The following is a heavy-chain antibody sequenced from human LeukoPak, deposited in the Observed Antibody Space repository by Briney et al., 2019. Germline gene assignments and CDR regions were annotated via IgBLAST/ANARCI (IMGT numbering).Heavy chain of an antibody. CDR1: GFTVSSNY. CDR3: ARHGARQVDATARFDY. D-gene: IGHD2-15*01. Sequence: GGSLRLSCAASGFTVSSNYMSWVRQAPGKGLEWVSVIYSGGSTYYADSVKGRFTISRDNSKNTLYLQMNSLRAEDTAVYYCARHGARQVDATARFDYWGQGTLVTVSS. J-gene: IGHJ4*02. V-gene: IGHV3-53*01. CDR2: IYSGGST.